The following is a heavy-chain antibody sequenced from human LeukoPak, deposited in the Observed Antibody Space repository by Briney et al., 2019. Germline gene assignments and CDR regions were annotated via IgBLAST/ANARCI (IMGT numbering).Heavy chain of an antibody. J-gene: IGHJ5*02. D-gene: IGHD3-10*01. Sequence: GGSLRLSCAASGFTFSNYAMHWVRQAPGKGLEWVAVISYDGTNKYYADSVKGRFTISRDNSKNTLYLQMNSLRAEDTAVYYCAKDPGRFGSGSYTNWFDPWGQGTLVTVSS. CDR2: ISYDGTNK. CDR1: GFTFSNYA. CDR3: AKDPGRFGSGSYTNWFDP. V-gene: IGHV3-30*04.